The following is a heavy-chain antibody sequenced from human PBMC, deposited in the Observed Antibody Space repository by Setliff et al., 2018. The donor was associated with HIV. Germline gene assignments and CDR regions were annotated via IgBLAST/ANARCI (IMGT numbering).Heavy chain of an antibody. D-gene: IGHD4-4*01. CDR1: GASISRGNYY. Sequence: CTVSGASISRGNYYWTWIRQRPGKGLEWIAFIYYSGSTYYSPSLKSRLMISVDTSKNRFSLNMTSVTAADTAVYFCARVVYTYYYMDVWGKGTTVTVSS. CDR3: ARVVYTYYYMDV. CDR2: IYYSGST. V-gene: IGHV4-30-4*08. J-gene: IGHJ6*03.